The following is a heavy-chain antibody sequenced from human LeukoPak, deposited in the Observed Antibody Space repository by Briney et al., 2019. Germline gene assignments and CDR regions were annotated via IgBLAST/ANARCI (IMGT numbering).Heavy chain of an antibody. CDR2: IYHSGST. D-gene: IGHD3-9*01. CDR3: ARREYDILTGYSTDAFDI. J-gene: IGHJ3*02. Sequence: PSETLSLTCAVSGYSISSGYYWWRLRQPPRKVLGLIGSIYHSGSTYYNTSLKSRVTISVDTSKNQYSLKLSSVTAADTAVYYCARREYDILTGYSTDAFDIWGRGTMVTVSS. CDR1: GYSISSGYY. V-gene: IGHV4-38-2*01.